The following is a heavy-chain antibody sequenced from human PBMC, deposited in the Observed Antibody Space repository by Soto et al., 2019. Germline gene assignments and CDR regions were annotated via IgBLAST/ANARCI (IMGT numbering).Heavy chain of an antibody. V-gene: IGHV3-23*01. J-gene: IGHJ4*02. Sequence: EVQLLESGGGLVQPGESLRLSCAASGFTFSSYAMSWVRQAPGKGLEWVSVISGSDDSTYYADSVKGRFTISRNNSKNTLYLQMTSLRAEDTAVDYCGNRSSASTFDYWGQGTLVTVSS. D-gene: IGHD6-6*01. CDR2: ISGSDDST. CDR3: GNRSSASTFDY. CDR1: GFTFSSYA.